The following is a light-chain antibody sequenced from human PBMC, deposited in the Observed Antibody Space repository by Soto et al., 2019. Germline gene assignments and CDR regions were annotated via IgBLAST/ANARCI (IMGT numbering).Light chain of an antibody. CDR1: QSISSW. CDR3: EQYQRDPVT. V-gene: IGKV1-5*03. Sequence: DIQMTQSPSTLSASVGDRVTITCRASQSISSWLAWYQQKPGKAPKLLIYKASSLESGVPSRFSGSASGTQFTLTVSSPQPGVFATIYCEQYQRDPVTFAGGTKV. CDR2: KAS. J-gene: IGKJ4*01.